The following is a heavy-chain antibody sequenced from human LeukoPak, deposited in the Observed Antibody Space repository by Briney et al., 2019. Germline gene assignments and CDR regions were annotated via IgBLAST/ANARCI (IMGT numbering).Heavy chain of an antibody. J-gene: IGHJ3*02. CDR2: IGGRGDGI. Sequence: GGSLRLSCAASGFTFSDYSMNWVRQAPGKGLEWISYIGGRGDGISYADSVKGRFTVSRDNAKNSLYLQMNSLRAEDTAVYYCARLTYYYDSSGYYYPPDAFDIWGQGTMVTVSS. CDR1: GFTFSDYS. V-gene: IGHV3-48*04. D-gene: IGHD3-22*01. CDR3: ARLTYYYDSSGYYYPPDAFDI.